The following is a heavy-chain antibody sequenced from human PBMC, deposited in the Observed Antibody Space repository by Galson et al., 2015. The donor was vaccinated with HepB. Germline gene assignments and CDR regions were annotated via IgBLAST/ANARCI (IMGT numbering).Heavy chain of an antibody. Sequence: SLRLSCAASGFTVSRIYMSWVRQAPGKGLEWVSVIYSGGTTYYAASAKGRFTISRHNSKNTLYLQMNSLRAEDTAVYYCARDYYGSGSYPYEAFDIWGQGTMVTVSS. D-gene: IGHD3-10*01. CDR1: GFTVSRIY. J-gene: IGHJ3*02. CDR3: ARDYYGSGSYPYEAFDI. V-gene: IGHV3-53*04. CDR2: IYSGGTT.